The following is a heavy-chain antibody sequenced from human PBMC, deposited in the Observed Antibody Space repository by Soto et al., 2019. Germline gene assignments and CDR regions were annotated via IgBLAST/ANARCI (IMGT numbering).Heavy chain of an antibody. J-gene: IGHJ4*02. CDR2: IWYDGSNK. V-gene: IGHV3-33*01. CDR3: ARDLMLELRLGELIDY. CDR1: GFTFSSYG. D-gene: IGHD3-16*01. Sequence: QVQLVESGGGVVQPGRSLRLSCAASGFTFSSYGMHWVRQAPGKGLEWVAVIWYDGSNKYYADSVKGRFTISRDNSKNTLYLQMNSLRAEDTAVYYCARDLMLELRLGELIDYWGQGTLVTVSS.